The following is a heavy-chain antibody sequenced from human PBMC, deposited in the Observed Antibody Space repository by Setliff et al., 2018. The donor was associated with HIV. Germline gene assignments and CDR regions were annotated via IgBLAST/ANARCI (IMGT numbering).Heavy chain of an antibody. CDR2: IYYNGNT. CDR1: GGSISSHY. J-gene: IGHJ4*02. V-gene: IGHV4-59*11. CDR3: ARAGGDVEYYFDY. Sequence: PSETLSLTCAVSGGSISSHYWSWIRLPPGKGLEWIGTIYYNGNTNYNPSLKSRVAISVDTSKNLFSLKLTSVTPADTAVYYCARAGGDVEYYFDYWGQGTLVTVSS. D-gene: IGHD1-1*01.